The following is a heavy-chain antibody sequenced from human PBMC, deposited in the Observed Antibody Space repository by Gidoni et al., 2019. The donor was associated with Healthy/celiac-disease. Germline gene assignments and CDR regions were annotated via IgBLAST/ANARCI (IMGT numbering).Heavy chain of an antibody. CDR3: VRDSPESGGDCPPNCNGMDV. D-gene: IGHD2-21*02. J-gene: IGHJ6*02. CDR1: VFTFSSYA. Sequence: QVQLVESGGGVVQPGRSLRLSCAASVFTFSSYALDWVRQPPCTGLEWVAFISYDGSNKYYADFVKGRFTIPRDNSKNTLYLQMNSLRAEDTAVYYCVRDSPESGGDCPPNCNGMDVWGQGTTVTVSS. CDR2: ISYDGSNK. V-gene: IGHV3-30*01.